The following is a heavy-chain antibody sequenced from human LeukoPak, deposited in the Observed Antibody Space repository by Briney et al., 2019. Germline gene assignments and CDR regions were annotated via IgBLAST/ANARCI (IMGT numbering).Heavy chain of an antibody. J-gene: IGHJ4*02. CDR3: ARVYYESRGYILFYY. Sequence: ASVKVSCKASGYTFTGYYMHWVRQAPGQGLEWMGRINPNSGGTNYAQKFQGRVTMTRDTSISTAYMELSRLRSDDTAVYYCARVYYESRGYILFYYWGQGNLDTVSS. D-gene: IGHD3-22*01. CDR1: GYTFTGYY. V-gene: IGHV1-2*06. CDR2: INPNSGGT.